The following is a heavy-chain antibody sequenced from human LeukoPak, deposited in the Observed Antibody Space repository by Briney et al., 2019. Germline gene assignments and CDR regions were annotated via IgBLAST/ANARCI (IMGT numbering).Heavy chain of an antibody. Sequence: GRSLRLSCAASGFTYSSYAMHWVRQAPGKGLEWVAVISYDGSNKYYADSVKGRFTISRDNSKNTLYLQMNSLRAEDTAVYYCARESIAVAGTENAYYFDYWGQGTLVTVSS. CDR1: GFTYSSYA. CDR2: ISYDGSNK. V-gene: IGHV3-30-3*01. CDR3: ARESIAVAGTENAYYFDY. J-gene: IGHJ4*02. D-gene: IGHD6-19*01.